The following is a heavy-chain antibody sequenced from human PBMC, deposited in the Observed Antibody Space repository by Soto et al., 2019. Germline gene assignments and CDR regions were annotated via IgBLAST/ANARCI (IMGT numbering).Heavy chain of an antibody. D-gene: IGHD6-13*01. J-gene: IGHJ4*02. V-gene: IGHV1-18*01. Sequence: ASVKVSCKASGYTFTSYGISWVRQAPGQGLEWMGWISAYNGNKKYAQKLQGRVSMTTDTSTSTAYMELRSLRSDDTAVYYCARDLGQQLFDYWGQGTMVTVSS. CDR1: GYTFTSYG. CDR3: ARDLGQQLFDY. CDR2: ISAYNGNK.